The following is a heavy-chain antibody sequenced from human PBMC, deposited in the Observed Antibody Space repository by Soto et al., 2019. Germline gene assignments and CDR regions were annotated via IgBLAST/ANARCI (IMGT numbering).Heavy chain of an antibody. CDR3: ARDLTHNYDFWIGLGAFDI. J-gene: IGHJ3*02. CDR2: IYYSGST. CDR1: GGSISSGDYY. V-gene: IGHV4-30-4*01. D-gene: IGHD3-3*01. Sequence: QVQLQESGPGLVKPSQTLSLTCTVSGGSISSGDYYWSWIRQPPGKGLEWIGYIYYSGSTYYNPSLKSRVTISVDTSKNQFSLKLSSVTAADTAVYYCARDLTHNYDFWIGLGAFDIWGQGTMVTVSS.